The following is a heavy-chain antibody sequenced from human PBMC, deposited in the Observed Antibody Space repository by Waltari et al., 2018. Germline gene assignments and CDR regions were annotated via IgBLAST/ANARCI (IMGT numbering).Heavy chain of an antibody. CDR3: ARIYYGDYVVY. CDR1: YW. V-gene: IGHV3-7*03. Sequence: YWMSWVRQAPGKGLEWVANIKQDGSEKYYVDSGKGRFTISRDNAKNSRYLQMNSLRAEDTAVYYCARIYYGDYVVYWGQGTLVTVSS. D-gene: IGHD4-17*01. J-gene: IGHJ4*02. CDR2: IKQDGSEK.